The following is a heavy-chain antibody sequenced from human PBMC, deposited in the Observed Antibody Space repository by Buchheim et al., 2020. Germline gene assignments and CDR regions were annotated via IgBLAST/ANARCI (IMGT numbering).Heavy chain of an antibody. J-gene: IGHJ4*02. D-gene: IGHD5-12*01. CDR2: IIPIFGTA. Sequence: QVQLVQSGAEVKKSGSSVKVSCKASGGTFSSYAISWVRQAPGQGLEWMGGIIPIFGTANYAQKFQGRVTITADESTSTAYMELSSLRSEDTAVYYCARALNSGYDYVNSGRFDYWGQGTL. CDR3: ARALNSGYDYVNSGRFDY. V-gene: IGHV1-69*12. CDR1: GGTFSSYA.